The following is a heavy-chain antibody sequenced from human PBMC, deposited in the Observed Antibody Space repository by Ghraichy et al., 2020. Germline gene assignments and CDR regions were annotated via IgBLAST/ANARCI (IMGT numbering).Heavy chain of an antibody. J-gene: IGHJ4*02. CDR3: TTVAWLAFAY. D-gene: IGHD4-23*01. Sequence: LSLTCAASGFTFSIYWMSWVRQAPGKGLEWVANIRQEGSEKYYVDSVKGRFTISRDNAKNSLYLQMNSLRAEDTTVYYCTTVAWLAFAYWGQGTLVTVSS. V-gene: IGHV3-7*03. CDR2: IRQEGSEK. CDR1: GFTFSIYW.